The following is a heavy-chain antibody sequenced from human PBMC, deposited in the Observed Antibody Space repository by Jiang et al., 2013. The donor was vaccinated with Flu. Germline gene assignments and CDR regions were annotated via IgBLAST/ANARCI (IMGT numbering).Heavy chain of an antibody. CDR3: ATARAPEVVAYYFDS. V-gene: IGHV4-59*02. CDR2: VHDSGST. Sequence: GLVKPSETLSLICSVSGDSVTRYYWNWLRQPPGKGLEWIGYVHDSGSTDYNSSLKSRVTISLDKSKKQFSLKLSSVTAADTAVYYCATARAPEVVAYYFDSWGWGTLVTVSS. J-gene: IGHJ4*02. CDR1: GDSVTRYY. D-gene: IGHD2-15*01.